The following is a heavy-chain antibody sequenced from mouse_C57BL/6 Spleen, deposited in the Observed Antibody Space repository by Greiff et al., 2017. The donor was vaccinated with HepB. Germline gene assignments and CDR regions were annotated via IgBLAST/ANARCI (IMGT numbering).Heavy chain of an antibody. CDR3: ARPGTGGTWFAY. CDR1: GYTFTSYW. D-gene: IGHD4-1*01. J-gene: IGHJ3*01. CDR2: IHPNSGST. Sequence: QVQLQQSGAELVKPGASVKLSCKASGYTFTSYWMHWVKQRPGQGLEWIGMIHPNSGSTNYNEKFKSKATLTVDKSSSTDYMELSSLTSEDSAVDYCARPGTGGTWFAYWGQGTLVTVSA. V-gene: IGHV1-64*01.